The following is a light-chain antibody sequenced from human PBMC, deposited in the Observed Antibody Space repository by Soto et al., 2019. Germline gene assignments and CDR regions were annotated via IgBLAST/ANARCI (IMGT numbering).Light chain of an antibody. CDR3: QQYGSSLT. J-gene: IGKJ4*01. CDR2: GAS. Sequence: TVLTQSPATLSVSPGERASLSCRASQSVSINLAWYQQKPGQAPRLLFYGASTRATGIPARFSGSGSGTEFTLTINSLQSEDFAVYYCQQYGSSLTFGGGTKVEIK. CDR1: QSVSIN. V-gene: IGKV3-15*01.